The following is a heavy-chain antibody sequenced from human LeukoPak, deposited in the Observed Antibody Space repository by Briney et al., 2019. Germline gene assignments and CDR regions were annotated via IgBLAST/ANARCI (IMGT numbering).Heavy chain of an antibody. CDR1: GFTFSSYA. V-gene: IGHV3-23*01. CDR2: ISGSGGST. D-gene: IGHD6-19*01. J-gene: IGHJ6*03. Sequence: PGGSLRLSCSASGFTFSSYAMSWVRQAPGKGLEWVSAISGSGGSTYYADSVKGRFTISRDNSKNTLYLQMNSLRAEDTAVYYCAPKGGSGDYYFYMDVWGKGTTVTVSS. CDR3: APKGGSGDYYFYMDV.